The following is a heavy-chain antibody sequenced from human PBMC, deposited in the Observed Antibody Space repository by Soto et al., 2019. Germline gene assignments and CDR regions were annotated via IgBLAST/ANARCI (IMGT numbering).Heavy chain of an antibody. CDR3: ASSPHDYGDSYYFDY. D-gene: IGHD4-17*01. Sequence: SETLSLTCTVSGGSISSSSYYWGWIRQPPGKGLEWIGSIYYSGSTYYNPSLKSRVTISVDTSKNQFSLKLSSVTAADTAVYYCASSPHDYGDSYYFDYWGQGTLVTVSS. V-gene: IGHV4-39*07. CDR1: GGSISSSSYY. J-gene: IGHJ4*02. CDR2: IYYSGST.